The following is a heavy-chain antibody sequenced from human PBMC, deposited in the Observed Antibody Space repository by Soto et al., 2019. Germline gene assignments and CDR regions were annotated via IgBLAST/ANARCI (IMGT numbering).Heavy chain of an antibody. CDR2: ISSASSET. CDR1: GFTFSRVR. CDR3: ERVAY. J-gene: IGHJ4*02. V-gene: IGHV3-21*01. Sequence: GGSLRLSCAASGFTFSRVRMNWVRQVPGKGLEWVASISSASSETWYADSVKGRFIISRDNAHNSLFLQMNTLRPEDSAIYYCERVAYWGPGTQVTVAS.